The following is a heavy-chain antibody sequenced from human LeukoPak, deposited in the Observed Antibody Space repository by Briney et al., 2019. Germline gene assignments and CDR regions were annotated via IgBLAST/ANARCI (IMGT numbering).Heavy chain of an antibody. Sequence: SVKVSCKASGDTFIPYTFSWVRQAPGQGLEWMGRIIPILGIANYAQKFQGRVTITADKSTSTAYMELSSLRSEDTAVYYCAREGMVRGVLFDYWGQGTLVTVSS. D-gene: IGHD3-10*01. CDR1: GDTFIPYT. CDR2: IIPILGIA. CDR3: AREGMVRGVLFDY. V-gene: IGHV1-69*04. J-gene: IGHJ4*02.